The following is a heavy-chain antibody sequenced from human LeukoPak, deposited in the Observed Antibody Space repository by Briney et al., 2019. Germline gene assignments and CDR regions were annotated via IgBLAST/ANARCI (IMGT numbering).Heavy chain of an antibody. CDR3: ARDGPGSSHYFDY. D-gene: IGHD6-13*01. CDR1: GFSFSSHA. V-gene: IGHV3-30*04. Sequence: GMSLRLSCAASGFSFSSHAMHWVRQAPGKGLEGVAVISNDGSNKYYADFVKGRFTISRDNSRNTLYLQMNSLRAEDTAVYYCARDGPGSSHYFDYWGQGALVTVSS. CDR2: ISNDGSNK. J-gene: IGHJ4*02.